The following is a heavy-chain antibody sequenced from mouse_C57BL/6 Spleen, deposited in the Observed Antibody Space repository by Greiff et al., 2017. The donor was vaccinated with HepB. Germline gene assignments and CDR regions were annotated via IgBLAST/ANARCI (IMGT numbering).Heavy chain of an antibody. CDR1: GYSITSGYY. Sequence: EVKVEESGPGLVKPSQSLSLTCSVTGYSITSGYYWNWIRQFPGNKLEWMGYISYDGSNNYNPSLKNRISITRDTSKNQFFLKLNSVTTEDTATYYCARAVPRGYFDYWGQGTTLTVSS. CDR3: ARAVPRGYFDY. V-gene: IGHV3-6*01. J-gene: IGHJ2*01. D-gene: IGHD1-1*01. CDR2: ISYDGSN.